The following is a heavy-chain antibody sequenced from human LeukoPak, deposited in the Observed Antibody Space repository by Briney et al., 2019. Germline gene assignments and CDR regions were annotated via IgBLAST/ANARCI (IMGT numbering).Heavy chain of an antibody. J-gene: IGHJ3*02. Sequence: SSETLSLTCAVYGGSFSGYYWSWIRQPPGKGLEWIGEINHSGSTNYNPSLKSRVTISVDTSKNQFSLKLSSVTAADTAVYYCATTTVTTGSEAFDIWGQGTMVTVSS. CDR2: INHSGST. V-gene: IGHV4-34*01. CDR3: ATTTVTTGSEAFDI. D-gene: IGHD4-17*01. CDR1: GGSFSGYY.